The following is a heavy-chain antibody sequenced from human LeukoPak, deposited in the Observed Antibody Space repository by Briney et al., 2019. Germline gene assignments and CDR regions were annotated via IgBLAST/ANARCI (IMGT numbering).Heavy chain of an antibody. V-gene: IGHV4-30-4*08. J-gene: IGHJ3*02. D-gene: IGHD3-22*01. CDR3: ARDRDSSGYGAFDI. CDR1: GGSISSGDYY. CDR2: IYYSGST. Sequence: SETLSLTCTVSGGSISSGDYYWSWIRQPPGKGLEWIGYIYYSGSTYYNPSLKSRVTISVDTSKNQFSLKLSSVTAADTAVYYCARDRDSSGYGAFDIWGQGTMVTVSS.